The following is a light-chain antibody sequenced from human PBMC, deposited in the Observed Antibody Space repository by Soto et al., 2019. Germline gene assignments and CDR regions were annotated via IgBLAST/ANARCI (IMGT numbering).Light chain of an antibody. Sequence: EIVMTQSPATLSVSPGERATLSCRASQSVSSNLAWYQQKPGQAPRLLMNGASTRATGIPDRFRGSGSGTEFTLTISSLQSEDFAVYYCQQHNYWPRTFGQGTKVEI. CDR3: QQHNYWPRT. V-gene: IGKV3-15*01. CDR1: QSVSSN. CDR2: GAS. J-gene: IGKJ1*01.